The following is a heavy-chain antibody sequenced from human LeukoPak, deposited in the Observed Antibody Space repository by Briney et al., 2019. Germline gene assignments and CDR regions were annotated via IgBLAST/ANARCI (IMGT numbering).Heavy chain of an antibody. J-gene: IGHJ4*02. Sequence: EASVKVSCKASGYTFTGYYMHWVRQAPGQGLEWMGWINPNSGGTNYAQKFQGRVTMTRDTSISTAYMELSRLRSDDTAVYYCARPRMFYYGSSGYPFDYWGQGTLVTGSS. D-gene: IGHD3-22*01. CDR3: ARPRMFYYGSSGYPFDY. CDR1: GYTFTGYY. CDR2: INPNSGGT. V-gene: IGHV1-2*02.